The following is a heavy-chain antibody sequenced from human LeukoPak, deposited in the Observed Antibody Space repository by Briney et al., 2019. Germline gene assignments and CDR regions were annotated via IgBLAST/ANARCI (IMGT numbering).Heavy chain of an antibody. Sequence: SVKVSCKASGGTFGSYAISWVRQAPGQGLEWMGGIIPIFGTANYAQKFQGRVTITADKSTSTAYMELSSLRSEDTAVYYCARLGSLLTPFDYWGQGTLVTVSS. V-gene: IGHV1-69*06. J-gene: IGHJ4*02. CDR2: IIPIFGTA. D-gene: IGHD3-16*01. CDR3: ARLGSLLTPFDY. CDR1: GGTFGSYA.